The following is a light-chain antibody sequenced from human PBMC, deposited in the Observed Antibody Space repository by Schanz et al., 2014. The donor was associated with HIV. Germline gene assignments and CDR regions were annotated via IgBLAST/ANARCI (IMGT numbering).Light chain of an antibody. Sequence: QSALTQPASVSGSPGQSITISCTEATSGVGSYNRVSWYQQQPGKAPKLIVYQGDKRPSGVSARFSGSRSGNAASLTVSGLQAEDEADYYCAAWDDSLEGVEFGGGTKLTVL. CDR3: AAWDDSLEGVE. J-gene: IGLJ2*01. CDR2: QGD. V-gene: IGLV2-14*02. CDR1: TSGVGSYNR.